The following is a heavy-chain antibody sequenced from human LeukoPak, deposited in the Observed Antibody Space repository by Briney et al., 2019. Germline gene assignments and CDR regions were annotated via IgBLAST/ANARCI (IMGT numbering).Heavy chain of an antibody. CDR1: GFTFSSSW. CDR2: INSDASRT. V-gene: IGHV3-74*01. Sequence: AGGSLRLSCAASGFTFSSSWMHWVRQAPGRGLVWVSRINSDASRTSYADSVKGRFTISRDNAKNTLYLQMNSLKAEDTAVYYCAKAEGITLIVVLIATFDYWGQGTLVTVSS. D-gene: IGHD3-22*01. J-gene: IGHJ4*02. CDR3: AKAEGITLIVVLIATFDY.